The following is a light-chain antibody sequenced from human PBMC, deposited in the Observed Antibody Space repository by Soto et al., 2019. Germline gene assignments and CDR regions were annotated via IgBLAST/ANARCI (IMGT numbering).Light chain of an antibody. J-gene: IGKJ1*01. CDR3: QQYNNWPPWT. V-gene: IGKV3-15*01. Sequence: EIVMTQSPATLSVSPGERATLSCRASQSVSSNLAWYQQKPGQAPRLLIYCASTMATGIPARFSGSGSGTEFTLTISSLQSEDFAVYYCQQYNNWPPWTFGQGTKVEIK. CDR2: CAS. CDR1: QSVSSN.